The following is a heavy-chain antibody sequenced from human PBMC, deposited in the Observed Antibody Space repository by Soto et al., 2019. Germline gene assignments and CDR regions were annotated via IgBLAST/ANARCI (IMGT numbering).Heavy chain of an antibody. D-gene: IGHD6-6*01. CDR1: GFSLTTSGLG. CDR3: ASGLADRPVFAFDL. V-gene: IGHV2-5*01. Sequence: SGPTLVNPTQTLTLTCSFSGFSLTTSGLGVGWIRQPPGKALQCLSHIYWSGDEHYSPSLKSRLTITKDTSVNRVVLTMTNMDPVDTATYYCASGLADRPVFAFDLWGQGTLATASS. J-gene: IGHJ3*01. CDR2: IYWSGDE.